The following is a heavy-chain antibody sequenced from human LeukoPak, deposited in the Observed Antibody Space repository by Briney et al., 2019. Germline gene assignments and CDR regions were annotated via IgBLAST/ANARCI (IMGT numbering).Heavy chain of an antibody. CDR2: INHSGST. D-gene: IGHD2-2*01. J-gene: IGHJ3*02. Sequence: TAETLSLTCAVYGGSFSGYYWSWIRQPPGKGLEWIGEINHSGSTNYNPSLKSRVTISVDTSKNQFSLKLSSVTAADTAVYYCASSNCSSTSCYPPSGEWDIWGQGTMLTVSS. CDR1: GGSFSGYY. CDR3: ASSNCSSTSCYPPSGEWDI. V-gene: IGHV4-34*01.